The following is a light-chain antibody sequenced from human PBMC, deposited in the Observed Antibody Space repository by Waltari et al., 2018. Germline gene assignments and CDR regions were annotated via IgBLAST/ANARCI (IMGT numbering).Light chain of an antibody. J-gene: IGKJ3*01. CDR2: SSS. CDR1: RSVGGDY. Sequence: EVVLTQSPGTLSLSPGERATLSCGASRSVGGDYLAWYQQKPGQAPRLLIHSSSSRATGVPDRFSGSGSGTDFTLTISRLEPEDFAVYYCHQYGNSPFTFGPGTKVDIK. V-gene: IGKV3-20*01. CDR3: HQYGNSPFT.